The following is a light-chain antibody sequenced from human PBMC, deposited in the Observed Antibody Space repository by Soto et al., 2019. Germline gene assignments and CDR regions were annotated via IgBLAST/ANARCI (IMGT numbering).Light chain of an antibody. Sequence: QSVLTQPRSVSGSPGQSVTISCTGTSSDVGGYNYVSWYQQHPDKAPKLMIYDVTKRPSGVPDRFSGSKSGKTASLTISGLQAEDEADYYCCSYAGSYTVFGGGTKLTVL. V-gene: IGLV2-11*01. CDR3: CSYAGSYTV. J-gene: IGLJ2*01. CDR2: DVT. CDR1: SSDVGGYNY.